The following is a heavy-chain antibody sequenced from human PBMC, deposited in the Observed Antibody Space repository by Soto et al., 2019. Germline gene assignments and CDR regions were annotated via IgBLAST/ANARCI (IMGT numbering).Heavy chain of an antibody. CDR1: GFTFSSYA. Sequence: EVQLLESGGGLVQPGGSLRFSCAASGFTFSSYAMNWVRQAPGKGLEWVSVISGSCDSTYYADSVKGRFTISRDNSKNTLYLQMNSLRAEDTAIYYCARRGSGSYYDYWGQGTLVTVSS. D-gene: IGHD1-26*01. CDR2: ISGSCDST. V-gene: IGHV3-23*01. CDR3: ARRGSGSYYDY. J-gene: IGHJ4*02.